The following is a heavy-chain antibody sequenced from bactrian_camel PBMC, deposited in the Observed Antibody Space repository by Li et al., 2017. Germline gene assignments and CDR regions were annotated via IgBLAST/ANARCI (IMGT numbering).Heavy chain of an antibody. V-gene: IGHV3S53*01. D-gene: IGHD5*01. Sequence: HVQLVESGGDSVQAGEALRLSCVASEITSNSDCMGWFRQAPGKEREGVARLARGGTIFYAASVKGRFTISKDDLKDTLYLQMNSLKPEDTAMYYCAADSVGRCRARGWVERPSVAAYDYWGQGTQVTVS. J-gene: IGHJ4*01. CDR2: LARGGTI. CDR1: EITSNSDC. CDR3: AADSVGRCRARGWVERPSVAAYDY.